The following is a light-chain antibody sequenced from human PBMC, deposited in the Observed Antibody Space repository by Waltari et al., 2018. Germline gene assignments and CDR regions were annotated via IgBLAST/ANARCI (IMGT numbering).Light chain of an antibody. CDR2: AAS. CDR1: QSIATY. V-gene: IGKV1-39*01. J-gene: IGKJ1*01. Sequence: DIQLTQSPSSLSASVGDRVTITCRASQSIATYLNWYQEKPGKAPKLLIFAASSLQSGVPSRFSGSVSGTGFTLSISSLQPEDFATYYCQQSFISPWTFGQGTKVEIK. CDR3: QQSFISPWT.